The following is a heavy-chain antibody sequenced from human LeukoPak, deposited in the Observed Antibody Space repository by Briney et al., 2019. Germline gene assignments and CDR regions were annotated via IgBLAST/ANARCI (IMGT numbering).Heavy chain of an antibody. CDR1: GFTFSIYN. CDR2: ISSSSSYI. CDR3: ARERGYYDSSGYAFDI. V-gene: IGHV3-21*01. D-gene: IGHD3-22*01. Sequence: GGSLRLSCAASGFTFSIYNMNWVRQAPGKGLEWVSSISSSSSYIYYADSVKGRFTISRDNAKNSLYLQMNSLRAEDTAVYYCARERGYYDSSGYAFDIWGQGTMVTVSS. J-gene: IGHJ3*02.